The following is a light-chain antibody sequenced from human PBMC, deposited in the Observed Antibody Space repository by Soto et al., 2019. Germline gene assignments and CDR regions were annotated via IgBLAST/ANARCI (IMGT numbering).Light chain of an antibody. CDR3: QQYSRYPWT. CDR1: QTISSW. CDR2: KAS. J-gene: IGKJ1*01. V-gene: IGKV1-5*03. Sequence: DIQMTQSPFTLSASVGDRVTISCRAGQTISSWLAWYQHKPGKAPKLLIYKASTLQTGVPSRFSGSGSGTEFTLTISSLQPDDFETYFCQQYSRYPWTFGQGTKVEIK.